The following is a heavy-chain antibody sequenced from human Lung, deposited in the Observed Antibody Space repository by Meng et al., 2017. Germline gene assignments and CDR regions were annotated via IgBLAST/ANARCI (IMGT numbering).Heavy chain of an antibody. J-gene: IGHJ4*02. V-gene: IGHV4-34*01. CDR2: INHSGST. Sequence: QVPPWCAVMLKPSETRSSTFVVFGGSFSDSYWCWVRQPPGKGLEWIGEINHSGSTNYNPSLESRATISVDTSQNNLSLKLSSVTAADSAVYYCARGPTTMAHDFDYWGQGTLVTVSS. CDR3: ARGPTTMAHDFDY. D-gene: IGHD4-11*01. CDR1: GGSFSDSY.